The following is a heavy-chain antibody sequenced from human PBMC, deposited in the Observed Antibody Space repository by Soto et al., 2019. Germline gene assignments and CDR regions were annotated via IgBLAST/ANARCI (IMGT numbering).Heavy chain of an antibody. J-gene: IGHJ5*02. CDR1: GGSFSGYY. V-gene: IGHV4-34*01. D-gene: IGHD3-10*01. Sequence: QVQLQQWGAGLLKPSETLSLTCAVHGGSFSGYYWSWIRQPPGKGLEWIGEVNHSGSTNYNPSLKSRVTISVDTSKNQFSLKLSSVTAADTAVYYCARGQIYGSGSYGTKTYNWFDPWGQGTLVTVSS. CDR2: VNHSGST. CDR3: ARGQIYGSGSYGTKTYNWFDP.